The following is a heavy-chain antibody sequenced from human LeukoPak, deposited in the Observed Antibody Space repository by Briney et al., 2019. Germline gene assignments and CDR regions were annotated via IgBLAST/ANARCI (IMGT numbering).Heavy chain of an antibody. D-gene: IGHD4-17*01. V-gene: IGHV3-7*01. CDR3: ARDVGYGDYVATSGADY. J-gene: IGHJ4*02. CDR2: IKQDGSEK. Sequence: GGSLRLSCAAAGFTFSSYWMSWVRQAPGKGLEWVANIKQDGSEKYHVDSVKGRFTISRDNSKNTLYLQVNSLRSEDTAVYFCARDVGYGDYVATSGADYWGQGTLVTVSS. CDR1: GFTFSSYW.